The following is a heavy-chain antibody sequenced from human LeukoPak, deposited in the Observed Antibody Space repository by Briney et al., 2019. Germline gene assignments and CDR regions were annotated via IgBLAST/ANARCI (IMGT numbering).Heavy chain of an antibody. CDR2: IYYSGST. CDR3: ARNVRGVTENWFDP. J-gene: IGHJ5*02. D-gene: IGHD3-10*01. Sequence: SETLSLTCTVSGGSISSYYWSWIRQPPGKGLEWIGYIYYSGSTNYNPSLKSRVTISVDTSKNQFSLKLSSVTAADTAVYYCARNVRGVTENWFDPWGREPWSPSPQ. CDR1: GGSISSYY. V-gene: IGHV4-59*01.